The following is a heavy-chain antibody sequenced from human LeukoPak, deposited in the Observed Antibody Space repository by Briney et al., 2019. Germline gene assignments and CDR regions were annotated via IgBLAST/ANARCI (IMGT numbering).Heavy chain of an antibody. CDR2: ISWNSGSI. CDR1: GFTFDDYA. V-gene: IGHV3-9*01. D-gene: IGHD6-13*01. J-gene: IGHJ5*01. Sequence: PGRSLRLSCAASGFTFDDYAMHWVRQAPGKGLEWVSGISWNSGSIGYADSVKCRFTISRDNAKNSLYLQMNSLRAEDTALYYCAKGPFSGYSSSWFGYWGQGTLVTVSS. CDR3: AKGPFSGYSSSWFGY.